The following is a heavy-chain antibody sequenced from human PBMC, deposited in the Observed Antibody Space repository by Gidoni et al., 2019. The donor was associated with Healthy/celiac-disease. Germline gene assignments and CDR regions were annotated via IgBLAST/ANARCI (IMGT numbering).Heavy chain of an antibody. Sequence: QVQLQESGPGLVKPSETLSLTCTASGGSLSSYYWSWIRQPPGKGLEWIGYIYYSGSTNYNPSLKSRVTISVDTSKNQFSLKLSSVTAADTAVYYCARGGYYDSSGYYFDAFDIWGQGTMVTVSS. J-gene: IGHJ3*02. CDR3: ARGGYYDSSGYYFDAFDI. CDR2: IYYSGST. D-gene: IGHD3-22*01. V-gene: IGHV4-59*01. CDR1: GGSLSSYY.